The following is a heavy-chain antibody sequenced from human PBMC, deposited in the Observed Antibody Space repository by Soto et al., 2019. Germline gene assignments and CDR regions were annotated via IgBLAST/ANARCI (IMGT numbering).Heavy chain of an antibody. CDR1: GGTFSSYT. CDR2: IIPILDMA. V-gene: IGHV1-69*02. D-gene: IGHD4-4*01. CDR3: ARQNDAYSPFDY. Sequence: QVQLVQSGAEVKKPGSSVKVSCKASGGTFSSYTISWVRQAPGQGLEWMGRIIPILDMADYAQKFQGRVTITADKSTSTAYMELSSLRCEDTAVYYCARQNDAYSPFDYWGQGTLLTVSS. J-gene: IGHJ4*02.